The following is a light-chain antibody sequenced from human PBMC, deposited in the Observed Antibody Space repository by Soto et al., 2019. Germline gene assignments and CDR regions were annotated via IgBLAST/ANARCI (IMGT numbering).Light chain of an antibody. J-gene: IGLJ1*01. Sequence: QSVLTQPASVSGSPGQSITISCPGTSSDVGGYNYVSWYQQHPGKAPKLMIYEVNNRPSGVSNRFSGSKSGNTASLTISGLQAEDEADYYCSSYTRSSTPYVFGTGTKVTVL. CDR3: SSYTRSSTPYV. V-gene: IGLV2-14*01. CDR1: SSDVGGYNY. CDR2: EVN.